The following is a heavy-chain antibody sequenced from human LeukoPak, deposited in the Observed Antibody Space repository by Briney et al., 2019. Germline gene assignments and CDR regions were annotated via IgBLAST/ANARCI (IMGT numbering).Heavy chain of an antibody. Sequence: GGSLRLSCAASVFTFSSYAMSWVRQAPGKGLEWVSSLTAGGERTFYADSVKGRFTISRDNSKDTLYLQINSLRAEDTAVYYCAKDLGYSYGCSDYWGQGTLVTVSS. V-gene: IGHV3-23*01. CDR2: LTAGGERT. CDR3: AKDLGYSYGCSDY. CDR1: VFTFSSYA. D-gene: IGHD5-18*01. J-gene: IGHJ4*02.